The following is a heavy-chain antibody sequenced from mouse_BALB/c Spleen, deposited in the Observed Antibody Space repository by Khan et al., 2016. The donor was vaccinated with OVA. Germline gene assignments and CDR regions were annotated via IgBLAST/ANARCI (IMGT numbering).Heavy chain of an antibody. V-gene: IGHV3-8*02. Sequence: EVQLQESGPSLVKPSQTLSLTCSVTGDSITSGFWNWIRKFPGNKFEYLGYITYSGNTYYYPSLKSRISITRDTSKSQYYLQLNSVTTEDTATYYCARSYGSWAIDYWGQGTSVTVSS. CDR2: ITYSGNT. D-gene: IGHD1-1*01. CDR3: ARSYGSWAIDY. J-gene: IGHJ4*01. CDR1: GDSITSGF.